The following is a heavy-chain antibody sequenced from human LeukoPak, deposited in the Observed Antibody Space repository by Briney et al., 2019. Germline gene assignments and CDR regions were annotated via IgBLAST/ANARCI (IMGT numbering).Heavy chain of an antibody. CDR3: ARESGNGITMVWGIYFSSSFFDY. Sequence: GGSLRLSCAASGFTFSSYGMHWVRPAPGKGLEWVAVIWYDGSNKYYADSVKGRFTISRDNSKNTLYLQMNSLRAEDTAVYYCARESGNGITMVWGIYFSSSFFDYWGQGTLVTVSS. CDR2: IWYDGSNK. V-gene: IGHV3-33*01. J-gene: IGHJ4*02. D-gene: IGHD3-10*01. CDR1: GFTFSSYG.